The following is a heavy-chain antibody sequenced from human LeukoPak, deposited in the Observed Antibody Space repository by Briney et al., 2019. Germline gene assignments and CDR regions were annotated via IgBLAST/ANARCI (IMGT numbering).Heavy chain of an antibody. J-gene: IGHJ3*02. V-gene: IGHV1-2*02. CDR1: GYTFTGYY. CDR2: INPNSGGT. CDR3: AREGLTTVVTKGAFDI. Sequence: ASVKVSCNASGYTFTGYYMHWVRQAPGQGLEWMGWINPNSGGTNYAQKFQGRVTMTRDTSISTAYMELSRLRSDDTAVYYCAREGLTTVVTKGAFDIWGQGTMVTVSS. D-gene: IGHD4-23*01.